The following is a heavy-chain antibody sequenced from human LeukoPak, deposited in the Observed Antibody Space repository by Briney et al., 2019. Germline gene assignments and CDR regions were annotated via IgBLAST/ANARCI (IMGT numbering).Heavy chain of an antibody. CDR2: IYPGDSDT. J-gene: IGHJ3*02. Sequence: GESLKISCKCSGYSFTSYWICGVRQMPGKGLERMGIIYPGDSDTRYSPSFQSPVTISADTFISTAYLPRSILSGSDTAMYYCARRATITLDAFDIWGQGTTVTASS. CDR3: ARRATITLDAFDI. CDR1: GYSFTSYW. V-gene: IGHV5-51*01. D-gene: IGHD5-24*01.